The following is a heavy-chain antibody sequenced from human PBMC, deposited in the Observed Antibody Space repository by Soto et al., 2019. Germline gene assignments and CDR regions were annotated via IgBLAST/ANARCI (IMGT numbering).Heavy chain of an antibody. CDR2: INPNSGAT. CDR1: GYTFTGYF. V-gene: IGHV1-2*02. D-gene: IGHD3-3*01. J-gene: IGHJ5*02. Sequence: VASVKVSCKAFGYTFTGYFMHWVRQAPGQGLEWLGWINPNSGATKYAQKFQGRVTLTRDTSINTAYMEMSMLRSDDTAVYYCASGGGTILAPLPWGQGTLVTVSS. CDR3: ASGGGTILAPLP.